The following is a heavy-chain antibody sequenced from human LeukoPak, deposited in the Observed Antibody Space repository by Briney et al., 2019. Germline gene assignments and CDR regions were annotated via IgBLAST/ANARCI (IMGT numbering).Heavy chain of an antibody. J-gene: IGHJ4*02. V-gene: IGHV3-23*01. CDR2: ITGSGGIT. CDR1: GFTFSNYA. D-gene: IGHD3-9*01. Sequence: RGSLRLSCVASGFTFSNYAMSWVRQAPGKGLEWVSAITGSGGITYYADSVKGRFTISRDNSKNTLYLQMNSLRAEDTAVYYCAKWGDYDVLTGYYAPDYWGQGTLVTVSS. CDR3: AKWGDYDVLTGYYAPDY.